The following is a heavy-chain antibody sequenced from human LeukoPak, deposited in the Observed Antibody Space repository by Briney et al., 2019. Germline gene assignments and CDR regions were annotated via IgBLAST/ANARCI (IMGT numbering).Heavy chain of an antibody. CDR2: ISYDGSNK. D-gene: IGHD6-19*01. CDR1: GFTFSSYA. J-gene: IGHJ4*02. V-gene: IGHV3-30-3*01. Sequence: PGGSLRLSCAASGFTFSSYAMHWVRQAPGKGLEWVAVISYDGSNKYYADSEKGRFTISRDNSKNTLYLQMNSLRAEDTAVYYCAKDHSSGWYVDLFDYWGQGTLVTVSS. CDR3: AKDHSSGWYVDLFDY.